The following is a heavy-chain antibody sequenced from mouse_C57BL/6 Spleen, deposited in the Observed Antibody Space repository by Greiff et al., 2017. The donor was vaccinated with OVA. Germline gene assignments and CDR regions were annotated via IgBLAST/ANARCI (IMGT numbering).Heavy chain of an antibody. CDR1: GYAFSSYW. CDR2: IYPGDGDT. Sequence: QVQLQQSGAELVKPGASVKISCKASGYAFSSYWMNWVKQRPGKGLEWIGQIYPGDGDTNYNGKFKGKATLTADKSSSTAYMQLSSLTSEDAAVYFCARSYGSSPYYAMDYWGQGTSVTVSS. V-gene: IGHV1-80*01. D-gene: IGHD1-1*01. CDR3: ARSYGSSPYYAMDY. J-gene: IGHJ4*01.